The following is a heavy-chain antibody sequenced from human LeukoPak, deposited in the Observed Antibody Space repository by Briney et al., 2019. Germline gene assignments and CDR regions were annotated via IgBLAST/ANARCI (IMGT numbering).Heavy chain of an antibody. D-gene: IGHD6-13*01. CDR3: AKKPGPGTRYFDY. J-gene: IGHJ4*02. CDR2: IRANGGTT. Sequence: GGSLRLSCAASGFTFSSYAMSWVRQAPGKGLEWVSAIRANGGTTYYADSVKGRFTISRDNSKKTLYLHMNTLRAEHTAVYYCAKKPGPGTRYFDYWSQGTLVTVSS. V-gene: IGHV3-23*01. CDR1: GFTFSSYA.